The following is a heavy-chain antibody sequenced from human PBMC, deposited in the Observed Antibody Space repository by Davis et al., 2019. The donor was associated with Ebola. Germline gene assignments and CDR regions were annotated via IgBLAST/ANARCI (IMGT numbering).Heavy chain of an antibody. D-gene: IGHD2-2*01. CDR2: ISYDGSNK. V-gene: IGHV3-30*04. J-gene: IGHJ4*02. CDR3: ARDPAPYQLLHFDY. Sequence: PGGSLRLSCAASGFTFSSYAMHWVRQAPGKGLEWVAVISYDGSNKYYADSVKGRFTISRDNSKNTLYLQRNSLRAEDTAVYYCARDPAPYQLLHFDYWGQGTLVTVSS. CDR1: GFTFSSYA.